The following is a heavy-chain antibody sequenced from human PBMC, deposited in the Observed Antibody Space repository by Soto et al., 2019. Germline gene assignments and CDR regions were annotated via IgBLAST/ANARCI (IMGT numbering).Heavy chain of an antibody. V-gene: IGHV5-51*01. CDR1: VDTFTSYG. CDR2: IYPGDSDT. D-gene: IGHD2-2*01. CDR3: AIPRGYCSSTSCYSPNGFDP. Sequence: GQPLKNCWKVVVDTFTSYGIRWVRQKPNKGLEWLGIIYPGDSDTRYSPSFQGQVTISADKSISTAYLQWSSLKASDTAMYYCAIPRGYCSSTSCYSPNGFDPWGQGTLVTVSS. J-gene: IGHJ5*02.